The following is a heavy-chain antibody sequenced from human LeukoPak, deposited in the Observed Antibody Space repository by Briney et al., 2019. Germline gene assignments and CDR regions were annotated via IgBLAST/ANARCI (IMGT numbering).Heavy chain of an antibody. Sequence: ASVKVSCKASGYTFTGYYMHWVRQAPGQGLEWMGWINPNSGGTNYAQKFQGWVTMTRDTSISTAYMELSRLRSDDTAVYYCARDFGYSYGYFYYYGMDVWGQGTTVTVSS. CDR1: GYTFTGYY. CDR2: INPNSGGT. D-gene: IGHD5-18*01. V-gene: IGHV1-2*04. J-gene: IGHJ6*02. CDR3: ARDFGYSYGYFYYYGMDV.